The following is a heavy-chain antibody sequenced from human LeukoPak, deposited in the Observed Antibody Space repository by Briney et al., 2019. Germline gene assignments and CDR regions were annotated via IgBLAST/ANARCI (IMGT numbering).Heavy chain of an antibody. CDR1: GGSISSYY. Sequence: SETLSLTCTVSGGSISSYYWSWIRQTPGKGLEWIGYIYYSGSTNFNPSLKSRVTISVDTSKNQFSLKMSSVTAADTAVYYCARRAKGFDYWGQGTLVTVSS. CDR2: IYYSGST. CDR3: ARRAKGFDY. J-gene: IGHJ4*02. V-gene: IGHV4-59*12.